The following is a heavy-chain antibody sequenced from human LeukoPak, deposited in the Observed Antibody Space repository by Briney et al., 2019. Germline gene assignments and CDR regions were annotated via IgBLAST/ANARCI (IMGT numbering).Heavy chain of an antibody. Sequence: YPSETLSLTCTVAGGSISSYYWSWIRQPAGKGLEWIGRIYISGTTNYNPSLKSRITMSLDTSKNQLSLKLISVTAANTAVYDCARDEAGSGYIDYWGQGTLVTVSS. CDR1: GGSISSYY. CDR2: IYISGTT. J-gene: IGHJ4*02. V-gene: IGHV4-4*07. D-gene: IGHD3-22*01. CDR3: ARDEAGSGYIDY.